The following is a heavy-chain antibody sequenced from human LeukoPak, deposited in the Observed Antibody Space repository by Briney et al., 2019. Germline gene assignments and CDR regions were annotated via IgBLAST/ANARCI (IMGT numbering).Heavy chain of an antibody. J-gene: IGHJ4*02. D-gene: IGHD3-22*01. CDR1: GFTFSSYG. Sequence: TGGSLRLSCAASGFTFSSYGMHWVRQAPGKGLEWVAFIRYDGSNKYYADSVKGRFTISRDNSKNTLYLQMNSLRAEDAAVYYCAKDRYLYYYDSSGYYDYWGLGTLVTVSS. CDR3: AKDRYLYYYDSSGYYDY. V-gene: IGHV3-30*02. CDR2: IRYDGSNK.